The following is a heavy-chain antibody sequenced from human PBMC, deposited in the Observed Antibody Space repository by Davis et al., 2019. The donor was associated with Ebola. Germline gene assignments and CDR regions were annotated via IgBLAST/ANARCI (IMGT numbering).Heavy chain of an antibody. V-gene: IGHV3-74*01. CDR3: ARGNYYDPTAY. D-gene: IGHD3-22*01. Sequence: GESLKISCAASGFTFSSYWMHCVRQGPGKGLVWVSRINSDGSSTTYADSVKGRFTISRDNAKNTLYLQMNSLRAEDTAVYYCARGNYYDPTAYWCQGTLVTVSS. CDR2: INSDGSST. J-gene: IGHJ4*02. CDR1: GFTFSSYW.